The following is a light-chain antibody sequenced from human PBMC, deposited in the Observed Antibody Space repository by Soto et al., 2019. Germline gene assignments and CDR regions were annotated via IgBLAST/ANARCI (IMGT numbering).Light chain of an antibody. CDR2: GAS. CDR1: QRVDSN. Sequence: EIVMTQSPATLSVSPGERATLSCRASQRVDSNVAWYQQKPGQAPRLLIYGASTRATGIPARFSGSGSGTEFTLTISSLQSEDFAVYYCQQYNNWPPYTFGQGTKLEIK. CDR3: QQYNNWPPYT. V-gene: IGKV3-15*01. J-gene: IGKJ2*01.